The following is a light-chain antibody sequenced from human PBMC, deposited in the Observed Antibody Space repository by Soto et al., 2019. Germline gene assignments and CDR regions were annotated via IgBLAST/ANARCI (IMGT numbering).Light chain of an antibody. CDR1: QSVRNA. CDR3: QKRSNWTRT. J-gene: IGKJ1*01. V-gene: IGKV3-11*01. CDR2: DAF. Sequence: EIVLTQSPGTLSLSPGERATLSCRASQSVRNALAWYQHQPGQAPRLLIFDAFKRATGIPARFSGSGSGTDFTLTISSLETEDFVLYYCQKRSNWTRTFGQGTKVDI.